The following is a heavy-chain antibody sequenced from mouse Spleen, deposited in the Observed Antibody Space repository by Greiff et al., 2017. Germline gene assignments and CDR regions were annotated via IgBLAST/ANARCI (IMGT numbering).Heavy chain of an antibody. J-gene: IGHJ3*01. V-gene: IGHV1-81*01. CDR2: IYPRSGNT. D-gene: IGHD2-4*01. CDR3: ARSYDYDWFAY. Sequence: QVHVKQSGAELARPGASVKLSCKASGYTFTSYGISWVKQRTGQGLEWIGEIYPRSGNTYYNEKFKGKATLTADKSSSTAYMELRSLTSEDSAVYFCARSYDYDWFAYWGQGTLVTVSA. CDR1: GYTFTSYG.